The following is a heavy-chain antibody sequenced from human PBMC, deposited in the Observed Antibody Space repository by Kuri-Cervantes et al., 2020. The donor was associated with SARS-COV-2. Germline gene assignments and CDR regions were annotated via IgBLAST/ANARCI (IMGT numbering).Heavy chain of an antibody. CDR2: ISGGGGST. CDR1: GFTFTSYA. D-gene: IGHD6-13*01. Sequence: GGSLRLSCATSGFTFTSYAMSWVRQAPGKGLEWVSTISGGGGSTYYADSVEGRFTISRDSSKNTLYLQMNSLRAEDTAVHYCAKDVAAGTRAPPEYFQHWGQGTLVTVSS. CDR3: AKDVAAGTRAPPEYFQH. V-gene: IGHV3-23*01. J-gene: IGHJ1*01.